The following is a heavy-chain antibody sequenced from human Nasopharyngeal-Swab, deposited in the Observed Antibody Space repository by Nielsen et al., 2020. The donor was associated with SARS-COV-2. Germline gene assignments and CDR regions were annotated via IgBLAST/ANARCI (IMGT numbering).Heavy chain of an antibody. CDR3: ARDRDYYYYGMDV. CDR2: IYSGGST. CDR1: GFTVSSNY. D-gene: IGHD3-10*01. J-gene: IGHJ6*02. Sequence: GGSLRLSCAASGFTVSSNYMSWVRQAPGKGLEWVSVIYSGGSTYYADSVKGRFTISRDNSKNTLHLQMNSLRAEDTAVYYCARDRDYYYYGMDVWGQGTTVTVSS. V-gene: IGHV3-53*01.